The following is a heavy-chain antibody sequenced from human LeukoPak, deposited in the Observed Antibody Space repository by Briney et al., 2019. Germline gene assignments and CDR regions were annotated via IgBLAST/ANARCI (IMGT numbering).Heavy chain of an antibody. J-gene: IGHJ4*02. CDR2: ISGSGGST. V-gene: IGHV3-23*01. CDR3: AKEHSGNEIAVADY. D-gene: IGHD6-19*01. Sequence: GGSLRLSCEASGFTFSSYAMSWVRQAPGKGLEWVSAISGSGGSTYYADSVKGRFTISRDNSKNTLHLQMNSLRAEDTAVYYCAKEHSGNEIAVADYWGQGTLVTVSS. CDR1: GFTFSSYA.